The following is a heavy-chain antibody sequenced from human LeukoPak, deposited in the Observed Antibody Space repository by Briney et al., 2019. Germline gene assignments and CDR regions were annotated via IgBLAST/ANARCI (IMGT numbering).Heavy chain of an antibody. CDR3: ARHLTDTAMVFDY. D-gene: IGHD5-18*01. CDR2: IDDSGAT. Sequence: SETLSLTCAVYGGSSIGYSWSWVRQPPGKGLEWIGEIDDSGATNYRPSLKSRVTISVDTSKNQFSLKLSSVTAADTAVYYCARHLTDTAMVFDYWGQGTLVTVSS. CDR1: GGSSIGYS. V-gene: IGHV4-34*01. J-gene: IGHJ4*02.